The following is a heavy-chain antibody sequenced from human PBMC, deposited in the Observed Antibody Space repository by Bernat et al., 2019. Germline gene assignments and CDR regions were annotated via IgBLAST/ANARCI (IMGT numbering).Heavy chain of an antibody. CDR2: ISAYNGNT. D-gene: IGHD3-22*01. V-gene: IGHV1-18*04. J-gene: IGHJ6*02. CDR1: GYTFTGYY. Sequence: QVQLVQSGAEVKKPGASVKVSCKASGYTFTGYYMHWVRQAPGQGLEWMGWISAYNGNTNYAQKLQGRVTMTTDTSTSTAYMELRSLRSDDTAVYYCAGGKYYDSSGYTIPYGMDVWGQGTTVTVSS. CDR3: AGGKYYDSSGYTIPYGMDV.